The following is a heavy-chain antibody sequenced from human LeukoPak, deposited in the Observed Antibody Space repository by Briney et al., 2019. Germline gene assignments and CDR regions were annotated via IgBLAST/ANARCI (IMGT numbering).Heavy chain of an antibody. D-gene: IGHD2-2*01. V-gene: IGHV4-39*01. J-gene: IGHJ5*02. CDR2: IYYTGST. Sequence: PSETLSLTCTVSGGSISRSSYYWGWLRQPPGKGRGWVCSIYYTGSTYYNPSLKSRVTISVDTSKNQFSLKLSSVTAADTAVYYCARVPAAMEGWFDPWGQGTLVTVSS. CDR3: ARVPAAMEGWFDP. CDR1: GGSISRSSYY.